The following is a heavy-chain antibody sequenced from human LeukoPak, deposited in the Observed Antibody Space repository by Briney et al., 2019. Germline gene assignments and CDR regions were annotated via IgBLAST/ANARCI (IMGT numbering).Heavy chain of an antibody. V-gene: IGHV1-18*01. J-gene: IGHJ4*02. Sequence: GASVKVSCKASGYTFTSYGISWVRQAPGQGLEWMGWISAYNGNTNYAQKLQGRVTMTTDTSTSTAYMELRSLRSDDTAVYYCAIGVDTAMEYYFDYWGQGTLVTVSS. CDR2: ISAYNGNT. CDR3: AIGVDTAMEYYFDY. CDR1: GYTFTSYG. D-gene: IGHD5-18*01.